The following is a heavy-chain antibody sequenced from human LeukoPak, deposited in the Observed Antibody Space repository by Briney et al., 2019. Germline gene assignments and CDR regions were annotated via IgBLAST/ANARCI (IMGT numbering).Heavy chain of an antibody. CDR2: IRYDGSNK. D-gene: IGHD3-3*01. V-gene: IGHV3-30*02. J-gene: IGHJ4*02. Sequence: PGGSLRLSCAASGFTFSSYGMHWVRQAPGKGLEWVAFIRYDGSNKYYADSVKGRFTISRDNSKNTLYLQMNSLRAEDTAVYYCAKDRSIGYDFWSGYTDLDYWGQGTLVTVSS. CDR1: GFTFSSYG. CDR3: AKDRSIGYDFWSGYTDLDY.